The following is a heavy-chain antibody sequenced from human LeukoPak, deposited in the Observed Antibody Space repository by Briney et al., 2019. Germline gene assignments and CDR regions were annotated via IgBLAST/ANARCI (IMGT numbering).Heavy chain of an antibody. V-gene: IGHV1-8*01. CDR1: GYTFTSYD. Sequence: ASVKVFCKASGYTFTSYDINWVRQATGQGLEWMGWMNPNSGNTGYAQKFQGRVTMTRNTSISTAYMELSSLRSEDTAVYYCARSITDYYYGSGSYSGIDPWGQGTLVTVSS. CDR2: MNPNSGNT. CDR3: ARSITDYYYGSGSYSGIDP. D-gene: IGHD3-10*01. J-gene: IGHJ5*02.